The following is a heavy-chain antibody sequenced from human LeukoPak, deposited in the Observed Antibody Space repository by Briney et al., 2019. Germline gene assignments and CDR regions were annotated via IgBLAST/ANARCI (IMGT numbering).Heavy chain of an antibody. Sequence: SESLSLTCAVYGGSFSGYYWSWIRQPPGKGLEWIGEINHSGSTNYNPSLKSRVTISVDTSKNQFSLKLSSVTAADTAVYYCARAWSCSGGSCYGALGYWGQGTLVTVSS. D-gene: IGHD2-15*01. CDR2: INHSGST. CDR3: ARAWSCSGGSCYGALGY. J-gene: IGHJ4*02. CDR1: GGSFSGYY. V-gene: IGHV4-34*01.